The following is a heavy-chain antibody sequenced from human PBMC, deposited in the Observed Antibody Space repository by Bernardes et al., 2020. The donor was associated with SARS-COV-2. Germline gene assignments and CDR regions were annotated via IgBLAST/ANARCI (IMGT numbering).Heavy chain of an antibody. CDR2: ISYDGSNK. Sequence: GGSLRLSCAASGFTFSSYAMHWVRQAPGKGLEWVAVISYDGSNKYYADSVKGRFTISRDNSKNTLYLQMNSLRAEDTAVYYCARGGGGSYSTLDYWGQGTLVTVSS. CDR1: GFTFSSYA. J-gene: IGHJ4*02. CDR3: ARGGGGSYSTLDY. V-gene: IGHV3-30-3*01. D-gene: IGHD1-26*01.